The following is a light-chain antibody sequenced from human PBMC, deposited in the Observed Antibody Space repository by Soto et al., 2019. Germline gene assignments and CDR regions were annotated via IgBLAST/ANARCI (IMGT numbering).Light chain of an antibody. CDR1: IIAVGGYHY. J-gene: IGLJ2*01. CDR2: DVN. V-gene: IGLV2-11*01. Sequence: ALTQPRSVSGSPGRSVTRSGTGTIIAVGGYHYVSWYQHHPGKAPKIISYDVNKRPSGVPDRFSGSKSGNTASLTISGLQTEDEADYYCCSYAGSYTLVFGGGTKVTVL. CDR3: CSYAGSYTLV.